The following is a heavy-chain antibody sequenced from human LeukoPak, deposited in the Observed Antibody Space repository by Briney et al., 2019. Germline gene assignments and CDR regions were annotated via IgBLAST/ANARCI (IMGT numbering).Heavy chain of an antibody. D-gene: IGHD6-6*01. J-gene: IGHJ4*02. CDR3: ARISSIAARLVDY. CDR2: IYHSGST. V-gene: IGHV4-38-2*02. Sequence: SETLSLTCTDSGYSISSGYYWGWIRQPPGKGLEWIGSIYHSGSTYYNPSLKSRVTISLDASKNQFSLELSSVTAADTAVYYCARISSIAARLVDYWGQGTLVTVSS. CDR1: GYSISSGYY.